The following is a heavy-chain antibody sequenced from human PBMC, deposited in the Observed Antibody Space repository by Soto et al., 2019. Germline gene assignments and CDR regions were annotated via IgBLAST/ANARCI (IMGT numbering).Heavy chain of an antibody. Sequence: SSETLSLICAVSGGSIIASNWWTWIRQPPGQGLEWIGEIHHSGTTYYTASLRSRVTLSIDKSKSQFSLRLTSVTAADTAVYYCASLFGPWGQGTLVTVSS. CDR2: IHHSGTT. CDR1: GGSIIASNW. CDR3: ASLFGP. J-gene: IGHJ5*02. V-gene: IGHV4-4*02. D-gene: IGHD3-16*01.